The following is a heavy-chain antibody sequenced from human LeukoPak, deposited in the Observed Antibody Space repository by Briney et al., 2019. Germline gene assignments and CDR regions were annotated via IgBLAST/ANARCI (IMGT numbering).Heavy chain of an antibody. J-gene: IGHJ4*02. CDR2: ITTNNGDK. Sequence: ASVRVSCKASGYTLTEYWISWLRQAPGQGLEWMGLITTNNGDKKCSEKFQGRVTMTTDTSTSTDYMEIKRLRADDTAIYYCARDCSNGVCSPRHFWGPGPRVTVST. CDR1: GYTLTEYW. D-gene: IGHD2-8*01. CDR3: ARDCSNGVCSPRHF. V-gene: IGHV1-18*01.